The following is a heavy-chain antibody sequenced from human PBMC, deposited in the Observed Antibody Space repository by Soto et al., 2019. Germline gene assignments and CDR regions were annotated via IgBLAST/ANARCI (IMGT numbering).Heavy chain of an antibody. J-gene: IGHJ5*02. Sequence: GGSLRLSCAASGFTFEDYAMHWVRQAPGKGLEWVSGISWNSGSIGYADSVKGRFTISRDNAKNSLYLQMNSLRAEDTALYYCAKSGYAGAYNWFDPWGQGTLVTVSS. CDR1: GFTFEDYA. V-gene: IGHV3-9*01. CDR3: AKSGYAGAYNWFDP. CDR2: ISWNSGSI. D-gene: IGHD6-25*01.